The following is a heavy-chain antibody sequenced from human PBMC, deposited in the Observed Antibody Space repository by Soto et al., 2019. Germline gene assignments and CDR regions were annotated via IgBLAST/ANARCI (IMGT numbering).Heavy chain of an antibody. J-gene: IGHJ6*02. V-gene: IGHV1-69*10. CDR2: VIPIFAIS. D-gene: IGHD3-22*01. Sequence: SVKVSCKASGGTFSTFAITWLRQAPGQGLEWMGGVIPIFAISSYAQRFQGRIMITADTSTSTAYMELSSLSSADTAVYFCARSDGNYYDSSGYSPRDGMDVWGQGTTVTVSS. CDR1: GGTFSTFA. CDR3: ARSDGNYYDSSGYSPRDGMDV.